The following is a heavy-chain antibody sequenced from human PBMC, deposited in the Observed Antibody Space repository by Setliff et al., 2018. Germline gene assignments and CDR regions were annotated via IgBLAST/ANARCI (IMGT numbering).Heavy chain of an antibody. CDR3: AHRRGDYYDSSGYYYDY. D-gene: IGHD3-22*01. Sequence: SGPTLVNPTQTLTLTCTFSGFSLSTGGVGVGWIRQPPGKALEWLALIYWNDDKRYSPSLKRRLTITKDASKNQVVLTMTNMDPVDTATYYCAHRRGDYYDSSGYYYDYWGQGTLVTVSS. CDR2: IYWNDDK. J-gene: IGHJ4*02. CDR1: GFSLSTGGVG. V-gene: IGHV2-5*01.